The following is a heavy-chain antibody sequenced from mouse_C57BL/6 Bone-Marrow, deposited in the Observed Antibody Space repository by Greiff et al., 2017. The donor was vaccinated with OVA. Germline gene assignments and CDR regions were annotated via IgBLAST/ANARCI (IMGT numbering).Heavy chain of an antibody. CDR1: GFSFNTYA. CDR2: IRSKSNNYAT. Sequence: DVQLQESGGGLVQPKGSLKLSCAASGFSFNTYAMNWVRQAPGKGLEWVARIRSKSNNYATYYADSVKDRFTISRDDSESMLYLQMNNLKTEDTAMYYCVRGWLLTMDYWGQGTSVTVSS. CDR3: VRGWLLTMDY. D-gene: IGHD2-3*01. V-gene: IGHV10-1*01. J-gene: IGHJ4*01.